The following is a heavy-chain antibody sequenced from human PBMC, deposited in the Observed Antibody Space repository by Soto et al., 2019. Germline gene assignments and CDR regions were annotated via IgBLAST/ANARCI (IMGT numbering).Heavy chain of an antibody. CDR2: ISAYNDNT. D-gene: IGHD3-10*01. CDR1: GYTFTNYG. V-gene: IGHV1-18*01. Sequence: QIQLVQSGAEVKKAGASVKVSCKASGYTFTNYGISWVRQALGQGLEWMGWISAYNDNTNYAQKFQGRVTLTTDTXTXPAYMELRSLTSDDTAVYYCAREGYYYGSGSYSPPRYYGMDVWGQGTTVTVFS. J-gene: IGHJ6*02. CDR3: AREGYYYGSGSYSPPRYYGMDV.